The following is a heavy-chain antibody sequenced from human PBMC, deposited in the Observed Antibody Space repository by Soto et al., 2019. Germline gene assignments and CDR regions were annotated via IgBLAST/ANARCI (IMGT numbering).Heavy chain of an antibody. CDR1: GFTFSTYA. CDR3: ARPRGYGVFDAYDI. Sequence: EAQLLESGGALVQPGGSLRLSCAASGFTFSTYAMSWVRQAPGKGLEWVSAISGSGDSTYSADSVRGRFTISRDNSINTLYLQMNNLGYEDTAVYYCARPRGYGVFDAYDICGQGTMVTVSS. J-gene: IGHJ3*02. CDR2: ISGSGDST. D-gene: IGHD4-17*01. V-gene: IGHV3-23*01.